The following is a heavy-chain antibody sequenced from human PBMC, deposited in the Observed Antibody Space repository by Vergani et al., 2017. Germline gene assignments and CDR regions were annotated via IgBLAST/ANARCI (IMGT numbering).Heavy chain of an antibody. D-gene: IGHD6-19*01. CDR1: GFTFSSYA. J-gene: IGHJ5*02. V-gene: IGHV3-30*01. Sequence: QVQLVESGGGVVQPGRSLRLSCAASGFTFSSYAMHWVRQAPGKGLEWVAVISYDGSNKYYADSVKGRFTISRDNSKNTLYLQMNSLRAEDTAVYYCARDHSGWYELDPWGQATLVTVSS. CDR2: ISYDGSNK. CDR3: ARDHSGWYELDP.